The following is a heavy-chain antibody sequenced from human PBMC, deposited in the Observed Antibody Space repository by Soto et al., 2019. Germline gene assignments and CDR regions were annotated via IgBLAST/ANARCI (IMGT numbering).Heavy chain of an antibody. CDR1: GYTFTSYC. Sequence: GASMEVSCKASGYTFTSYCISWVRQAPGQGLEWMGWISAYNGNTNYAQKLQGRVTMTTDTSTSTAYMELRSLRSDDTAVYYCARDIVVVVAATRIGDFDYWGQGTLVTVSS. D-gene: IGHD2-15*01. CDR2: ISAYNGNT. V-gene: IGHV1-18*01. CDR3: ARDIVVVVAATRIGDFDY. J-gene: IGHJ4*02.